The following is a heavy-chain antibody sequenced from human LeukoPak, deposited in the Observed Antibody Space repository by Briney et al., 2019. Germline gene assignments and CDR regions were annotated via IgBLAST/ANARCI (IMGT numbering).Heavy chain of an antibody. CDR2: IYFSGTT. CDR1: SASISSTNYN. J-gene: IGHJ4*02. D-gene: IGHD1-26*01. CDR3: ARLFHPALSGNYPFDY. V-gene: IGHV4-39*07. Sequence: SETLSLTCTVSSASISSTNYNWGWLRQPPGKGPEWIGNIYFSGTTYYNPSLKSRVTISVDTSKNQFSLKLNSVTAADTAMYYCARLFHPALSGNYPFDYWGQGTLVTVSS.